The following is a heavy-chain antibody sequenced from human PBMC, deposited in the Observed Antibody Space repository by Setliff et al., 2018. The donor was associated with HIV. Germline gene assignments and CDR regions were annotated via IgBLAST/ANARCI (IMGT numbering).Heavy chain of an antibody. J-gene: IGHJ4*02. CDR2: IYYSGST. V-gene: IGHV4-39*07. Sequence: SETLSLTCTVSGETIRNGFYYWHWMRQPPGKGLEWIGSIYYSGSTHYKSSLKSRVTISVDTSKNQFSLRLSSVTAADTAVYYCARGGGPDTNFDTWGQGTLVTVSS. CDR1: GETIRNGFYY. CDR3: ARGGGPDTNFDT.